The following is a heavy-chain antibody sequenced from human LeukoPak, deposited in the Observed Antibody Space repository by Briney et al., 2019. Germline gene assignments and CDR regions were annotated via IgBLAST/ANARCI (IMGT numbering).Heavy chain of an antibody. V-gene: IGHV3-11*04. CDR2: ISNSGNTI. CDR1: GFTFSDYY. D-gene: IGHD4-23*01. CDR3: ARDPRGRPDYGGNSLDY. J-gene: IGHJ4*02. Sequence: GGSLRLSCAASGFTFSDYYMSWIRQAPGKGLEWVSYISNSGNTIYYADSVKGRFTISRDNAKNSLYLQMNNLRAEDTAVYYCARDPRGRPDYGGNSLDYWGQGTLVTVSS.